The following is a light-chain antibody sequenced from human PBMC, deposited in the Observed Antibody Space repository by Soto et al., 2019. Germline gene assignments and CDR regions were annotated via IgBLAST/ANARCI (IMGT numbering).Light chain of an antibody. Sequence: EIVLTQSPGTLSLSPGEGATLSCRASQSVRRIAWYHQKAGQAPRLLIHAASYRATGIPDRFSGSGSGTDFILTISSLQPDDFATYYCQHYNSYSEAFGQGTKVELK. CDR3: QHYNSYSEA. CDR2: AAS. J-gene: IGKJ1*01. V-gene: IGKV3-20*01. CDR1: QSVRR.